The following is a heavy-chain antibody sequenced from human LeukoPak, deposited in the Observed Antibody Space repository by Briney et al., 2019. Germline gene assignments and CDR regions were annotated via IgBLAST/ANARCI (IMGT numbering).Heavy chain of an antibody. V-gene: IGHV1-18*01. CDR1: RYTFTSYS. CDR3: ARDLTIAAAGTYGY. J-gene: IGHJ4*02. CDR2: TSTYNGNT. Sequence: ASVKVSCKTSRYTFTSYSARSVPHTPQQRLENMAWTSTYNGNTKYAQNFQGRVTMTTDTSTSIAYMELWGLRSDDTVVYYCARDLTIAAAGTYGYWGEGTLVTVSS. D-gene: IGHD6-13*01.